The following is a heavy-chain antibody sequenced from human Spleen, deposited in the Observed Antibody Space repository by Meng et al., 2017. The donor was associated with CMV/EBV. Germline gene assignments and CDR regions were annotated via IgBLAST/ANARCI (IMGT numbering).Heavy chain of an antibody. Sequence: GGSLRLSCAASGFTFSNYWMHWVRQAPGKGLVWVSHINTDGSDTNYADSVKGRFTISRDNAKDTLYLQMNSLRAEDTAVYFCARYLGYCSSVNCYPRGNGLDVWGQGTTVTVSS. CDR1: GFTFSNYW. J-gene: IGHJ6*02. V-gene: IGHV3-74*01. D-gene: IGHD2-2*01. CDR3: ARYLGYCSSVNCYPRGNGLDV. CDR2: INTDGSDT.